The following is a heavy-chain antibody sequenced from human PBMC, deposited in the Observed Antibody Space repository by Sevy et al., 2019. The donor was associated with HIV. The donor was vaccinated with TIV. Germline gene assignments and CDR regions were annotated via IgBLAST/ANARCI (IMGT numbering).Heavy chain of an antibody. V-gene: IGHV1-18*01. CDR1: GYTFITYR. CDR2: ISPHNGDT. D-gene: IGHD2-15*01. Sequence: ASVKVSCKVSGYTFITYRITWVRQAPGQGLEWMAWISPHNGDTNYAQKLQGRVTMITDTSANTAYMEVRGLRYDDTAVYYCARAYCSGGRCYSLAYWGQGTLVTVSS. CDR3: ARAYCSGGRCYSLAY. J-gene: IGHJ4*02.